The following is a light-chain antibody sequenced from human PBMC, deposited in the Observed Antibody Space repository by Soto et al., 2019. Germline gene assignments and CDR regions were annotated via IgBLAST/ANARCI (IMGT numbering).Light chain of an antibody. CDR3: QEDSKWPLFT. CDR2: AAS. V-gene: IGKV3-15*01. CDR1: QSVSTN. J-gene: IGKJ3*01. Sequence: EIVVTQSPGILSVSPGDRATLSCRASQSVSTNLAWYQQKPGQAPTLLIYAASTRATGIPARFTGSGSGTDFSLTISSLQSEDFAVYYFQEDSKWPLFTFGPGTRVDIK.